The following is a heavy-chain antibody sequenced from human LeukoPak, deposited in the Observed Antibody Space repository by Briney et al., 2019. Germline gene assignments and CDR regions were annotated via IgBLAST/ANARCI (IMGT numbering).Heavy chain of an antibody. D-gene: IGHD3-10*01. CDR2: ISGSGTTI. V-gene: IGHV3-11*01. CDR3: ARVGYLGSGSYNSFDI. CDR1: GFIFRDYY. Sequence: GGSLRLSCAASGFIFRDYYMSWVRQAPGKGLEWISYISGSGTTIHYADSVKGRFPISRDNAKNSLYLQMSSLRAEDTAVYYCARVGYLGSGSYNSFDIWGQGTMVTVSS. J-gene: IGHJ3*02.